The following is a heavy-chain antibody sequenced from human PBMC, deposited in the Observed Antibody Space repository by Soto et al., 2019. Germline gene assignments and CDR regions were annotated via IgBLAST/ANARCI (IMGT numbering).Heavy chain of an antibody. CDR3: ARGGTTTGYSSGWYRF. J-gene: IGHJ4*02. Sequence: QVQLQQWGAGLLKPSETLSLTCAVYGGSFSGYYWSWIRQPPGKGLEWIGEINHSGSTNYNPSLKSRVTISIDTSKNHFSLKLTSVTAAVTAVYYCARGGTTTGYSSGWYRFWGQGTLVTVSS. CDR2: INHSGST. CDR1: GGSFSGYY. V-gene: IGHV4-34*01. D-gene: IGHD6-19*01.